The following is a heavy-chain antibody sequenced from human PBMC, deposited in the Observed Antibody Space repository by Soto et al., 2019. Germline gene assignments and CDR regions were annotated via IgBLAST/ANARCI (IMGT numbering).Heavy chain of an antibody. J-gene: IGHJ4*02. CDR2: ISGFNGNT. V-gene: IGHV1-18*01. D-gene: IGHD3-16*01. CDR3: ARIGVSSGHESPDFDS. Sequence: QVQLVQSGAEVKKPGASVKVSCKASGYTFNFYGITWVRQAPGQGLEWMGWISGFNGNTNYAADLQGRVTMTTDTSTSTAYMELRDLRSDDTAVYYCARIGVSSGHESPDFDSWGQGTLVTVSS. CDR1: GYTFNFYG.